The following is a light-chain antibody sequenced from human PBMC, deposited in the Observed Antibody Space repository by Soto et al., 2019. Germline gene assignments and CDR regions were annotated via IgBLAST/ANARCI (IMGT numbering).Light chain of an antibody. Sequence: EIVLTQSPATLSLCPGERATLSCRASQSVSSYLAWYQQKPGQAPRLLIYDASNRATGIPARFSGSGSGTDFTLTISSLEPEDFAFYYCQQRSNWPPGKTFGQGTKVEIK. J-gene: IGKJ1*01. CDR1: QSVSSY. V-gene: IGKV3-11*01. CDR2: DAS. CDR3: QQRSNWPPGKT.